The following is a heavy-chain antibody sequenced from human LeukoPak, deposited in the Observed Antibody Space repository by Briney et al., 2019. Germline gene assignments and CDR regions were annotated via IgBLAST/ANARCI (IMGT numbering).Heavy chain of an antibody. V-gene: IGHV4-39*01. CDR3: ARHLSPNLGYCSGGSCYSGEYYFDY. D-gene: IGHD2-15*01. CDR2: IYYSGST. CDR1: GGSISSSSYY. J-gene: IGHJ4*02. Sequence: SSETLSLTCTVSGGSISSSSYYWGWIRQPPGKGLEWIVSIYYSGSTYYNPSLKSRVTISVDTSKNQFSLKLSSVTAADTAVYYCARHLSPNLGYCSGGSCYSGEYYFDYWGQGTLVTVSS.